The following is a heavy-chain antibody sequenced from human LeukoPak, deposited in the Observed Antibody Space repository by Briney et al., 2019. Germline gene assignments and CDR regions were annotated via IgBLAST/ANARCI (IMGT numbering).Heavy chain of an antibody. CDR1: GGSISSGGYY. Sequence: SETLSLTCTVSGGSISSGGYYWSWIRQPPGKGLEWIGYIYYSGSTYYNPSLKSRVTISVETFKNKFYLKLSSVTAADTAVYYCARCQQWLVKGTYYYYYMDVWGKGTTVTVSS. V-gene: IGHV4-30-4*08. CDR2: IYYSGST. D-gene: IGHD6-19*01. J-gene: IGHJ6*03. CDR3: ARCQQWLVKGTYYYYYMDV.